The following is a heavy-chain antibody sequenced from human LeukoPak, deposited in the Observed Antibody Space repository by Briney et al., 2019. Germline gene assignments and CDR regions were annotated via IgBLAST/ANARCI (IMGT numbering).Heavy chain of an antibody. V-gene: IGHV3-30*04. D-gene: IGHD2-2*01. J-gene: IGHJ6*02. CDR1: GFTFSSHA. CDR3: ARXXXCSGTSXYGYYYYYNMDV. Sequence: PGGSLRLSCAASGFTFSSHAVHWVRQAPGKGLEWVAVISNDGNNKYYGDSVKGRFTISRDNSKNTLYLLMNSLRVDDTALYYCARXXXCSGTSXYGYYYYYNMDVWGQGTTVTVSS. CDR2: ISNDGNNK.